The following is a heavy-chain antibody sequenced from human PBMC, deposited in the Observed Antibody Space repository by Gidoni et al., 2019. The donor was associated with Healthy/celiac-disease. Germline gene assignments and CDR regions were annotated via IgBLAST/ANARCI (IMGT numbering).Heavy chain of an antibody. CDR3: AKGPLEDFWSGRTYAETEN. CDR1: GFTFSGYA. CDR2: ISGSGGST. D-gene: IGHD3-3*01. J-gene: IGHJ4*02. V-gene: IGHV3-23*01. Sequence: EVQLLESGGGLVQPGGSLRLSCAASGFTFSGYAMSWVRQAPGKGLEWVSAISGSGGSTYYADSVKGRFTISRDNSKNTLYLQMNSLRAEDTAVYYCAKGPLEDFWSGRTYAETENWGQGTLVTVSS.